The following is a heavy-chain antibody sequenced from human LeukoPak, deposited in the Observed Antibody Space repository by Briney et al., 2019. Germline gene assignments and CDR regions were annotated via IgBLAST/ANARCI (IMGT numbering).Heavy chain of an antibody. CDR3: ARSASGSSRRGGFDY. V-gene: IGHV1-18*01. D-gene: IGHD6-13*01. J-gene: IGHJ4*02. CDR1: GYTLTIYG. Sequence: ASVKVSCKASGYTLTIYGISWVRQAPGQGLEWRGWISAYNGNTNYAQKLQGRVTMTTDTSTSTAYMELRSLRSEDTAVYYCARSASGSSRRGGFDYWGQGTLVTVSS. CDR2: ISAYNGNT.